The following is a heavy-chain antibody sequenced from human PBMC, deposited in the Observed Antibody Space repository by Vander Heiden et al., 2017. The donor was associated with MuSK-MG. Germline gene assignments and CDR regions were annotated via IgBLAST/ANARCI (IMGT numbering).Heavy chain of an antibody. J-gene: IGHJ5*02. CDR3: ARAHQSQRGIVVVVAATRGGFDP. V-gene: IGHV4-34*01. CDR2: INHRGST. Sequence: QVQLQQWGAGLLKPSETLSLTCAVYGGSFSGYYWSWIRQPPGKGLEWIGEINHRGSTNYNPSLKSRVTISVDTSKNQFSLKLSSVTAADTAVYYCARAHQSQRGIVVVVAATRGGFDPWGQGTLVTVSS. D-gene: IGHD2-15*01. CDR1: GGSFSGYY.